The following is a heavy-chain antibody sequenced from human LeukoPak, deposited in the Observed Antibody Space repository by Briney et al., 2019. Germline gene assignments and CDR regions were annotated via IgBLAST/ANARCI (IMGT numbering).Heavy chain of an antibody. CDR3: ATLPWNYHAFDI. CDR2: FDPEDGET. Sequence: ASVKVSCKVSGYTLTELSMHWVRQAPGKGLEWMGGFDPEDGETIYAQKFQGRVTMTEDTSTDTAYMELSSLRSEDTAVYYCATLPWNYHAFDIWGQGTMVTVSS. D-gene: IGHD1-7*01. J-gene: IGHJ3*02. V-gene: IGHV1-24*01. CDR1: GYTLTELS.